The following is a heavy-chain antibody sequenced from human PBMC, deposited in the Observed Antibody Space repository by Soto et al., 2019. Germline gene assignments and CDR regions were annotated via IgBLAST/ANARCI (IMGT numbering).Heavy chain of an antibody. V-gene: IGHV3-11*06. CDR2: ISSAGDYT. J-gene: IGHJ4*02. CDR3: VRANWNVDY. Sequence: QVQLVESGGDVVKPGGSLRLSCAASGFTFSRYYMTWVRQAPGEGLEWISYISSAGDYTDYADSVKGRFTISRDNTRDSLFLQMNSLRVEDTAVYYCVRANWNVDYWDRGTRVTVSS. CDR1: GFTFSRYY. D-gene: IGHD1-1*01.